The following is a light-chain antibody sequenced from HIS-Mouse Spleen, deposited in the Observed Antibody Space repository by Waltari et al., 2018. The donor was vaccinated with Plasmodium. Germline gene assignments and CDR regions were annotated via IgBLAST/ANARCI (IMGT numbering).Light chain of an antibody. Sequence: SYELTQPPSVSVSPGQTARITCSGDALPKKYAYWYQQKPDQAPVLVIYEDSKRPSGIPERFSGSSSGTMATLTISGAQVEDEADYYCYSTDSSGNHRVFGGGTKLTVL. CDR2: EDS. V-gene: IGLV3-10*01. CDR1: ALPKKY. J-gene: IGLJ3*02. CDR3: YSTDSSGNHRV.